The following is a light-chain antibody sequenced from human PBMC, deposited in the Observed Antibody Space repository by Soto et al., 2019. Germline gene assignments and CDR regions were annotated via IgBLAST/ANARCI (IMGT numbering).Light chain of an antibody. V-gene: IGKV3-20*01. Sequence: EIVLTQSPGTLSLSPRERATLSCRASQSIFNNYLAWYQQKPGQAPRLLVYGASFRAIGIPDRFSGSGSGTDFTLTISRLEPEDFAVYYCQQYGGSPFTFGQGTRLEIK. CDR2: GAS. J-gene: IGKJ2*01. CDR1: QSIFNNY. CDR3: QQYGGSPFT.